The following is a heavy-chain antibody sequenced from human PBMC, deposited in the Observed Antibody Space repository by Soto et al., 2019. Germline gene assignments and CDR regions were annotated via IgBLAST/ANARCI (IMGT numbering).Heavy chain of an antibody. J-gene: IGHJ5*02. CDR3: ARCCYYDSSGYYYPNWFDP. D-gene: IGHD3-22*01. V-gene: IGHV4-30-2*01. Sequence: QLQLQESGSGLVKPSQTLSLTCAVSGGSISSGGYSWSWVRQPPGKGLEWIGYIYHSGNTYYNPSRKSRVTISVGRSKNQFSQKLSSVTAADTAVYYCARCCYYDSSGYYYPNWFDPWGQGTLVTVSS. CDR2: IYHSGNT. CDR1: GGSISSGGYS.